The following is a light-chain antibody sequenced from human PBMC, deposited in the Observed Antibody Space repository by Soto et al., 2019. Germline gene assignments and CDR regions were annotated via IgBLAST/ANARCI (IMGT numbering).Light chain of an antibody. CDR1: QSVSSSY. J-gene: IGKJ5*01. CDR3: QQRSTWPT. Sequence: ILLTQSPCTLALSPGERATLSCRASQSVSSSYLAWYQQKPGHAPRLLIYDASNRATGIPARFSGSGYGTDFTLTISSLEPEDFAVYYCQQRSTWPTFGQGTRLEIK. V-gene: IGKV3D-20*02. CDR2: DAS.